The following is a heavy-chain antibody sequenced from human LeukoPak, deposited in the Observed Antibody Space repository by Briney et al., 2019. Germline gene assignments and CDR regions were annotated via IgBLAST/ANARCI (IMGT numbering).Heavy chain of an antibody. J-gene: IGHJ5*02. CDR1: GFIFSSSA. Sequence: GGSLRLPCSASGFIFSSSAMHWVRQAPGKGLEYVSAISDSGGSTYYADSVKGRFTISRDNSKNTLHLQMSSLRAEDTAVYYCVKATTGTTKGWFDPWGQGTLVTVSS. CDR2: ISDSGGST. V-gene: IGHV3-64D*06. D-gene: IGHD1-1*01. CDR3: VKATTGTTKGWFDP.